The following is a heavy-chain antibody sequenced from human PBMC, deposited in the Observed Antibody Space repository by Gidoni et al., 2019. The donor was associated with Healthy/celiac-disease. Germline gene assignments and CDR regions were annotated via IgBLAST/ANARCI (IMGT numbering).Heavy chain of an antibody. J-gene: IGHJ4*02. Sequence: QLQLQESGPGLVKPSETLSLTCPVSGGSISSSSYYWGWVRQPPGKGLEWIGSIYYLGSTYYKPSVKSRVTITVDTSKNQFSLKLSSVSAADTAVYYGARSAQPGGSSGRQENPATNTEFDYWGQGTLVTVSS. CDR3: ARSAQPGGSSGRQENPATNTEFDY. CDR2: IYYLGST. V-gene: IGHV4-39*01. CDR1: GGSISSSSYY. D-gene: IGHD6-6*01.